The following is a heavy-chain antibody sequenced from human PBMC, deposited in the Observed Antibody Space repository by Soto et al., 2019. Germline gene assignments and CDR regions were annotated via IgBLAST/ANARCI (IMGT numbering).Heavy chain of an antibody. J-gene: IGHJ6*02. CDR2: ISAYNGNT. CDR3: AREGSGSYYYYYYGMDV. Sequence: ASVKVSCKASGYTFTSYGISWVRQAPGQGLEWMGWISAYNGNTNYAQKLQGRVTMTTDTSTSTAYMELRSLRSDDTAVYYCAREGSGSYYYYYYGMDVWGQGTTVTVSS. V-gene: IGHV1-18*01. CDR1: GYTFTSYG. D-gene: IGHD1-26*01.